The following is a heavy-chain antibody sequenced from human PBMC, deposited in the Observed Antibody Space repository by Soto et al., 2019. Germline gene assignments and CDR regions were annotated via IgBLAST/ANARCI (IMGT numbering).Heavy chain of an antibody. V-gene: IGHV3-23*01. CDR1: GFTFSNYA. CDR3: AKAFTHPFDY. Sequence: EVQLLESGGGLVQPGGSLRLSCAASGFTFSNYAMSWVRQGPGKGLEWVSAISGNDGSTYYADSVKGRFTISRDNSKNTLHLQMNSLRAEDTAVYYCAKAFTHPFDYWGQGTVVTVSS. J-gene: IGHJ4*02. CDR2: ISGNDGST.